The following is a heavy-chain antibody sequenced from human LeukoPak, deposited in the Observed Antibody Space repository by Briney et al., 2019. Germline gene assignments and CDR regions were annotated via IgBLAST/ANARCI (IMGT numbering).Heavy chain of an antibody. V-gene: IGHV6-1*01. Sequence: SQTLSLTCAISGDSVSSNSAAWNWIRQSPSRGLEWLGRTYYRSKWYNDYAVSVKSRITINPDTSKNQFSLQLNSVTPEDTAVYYCARGRKGDPMYYYYYYYMDVWGKGTTVTVSS. CDR2: TYYRSKWYN. CDR1: GDSVSSNSAA. D-gene: IGHD2-8*01. CDR3: ARGRKGDPMYYYYYYYMDV. J-gene: IGHJ6*03.